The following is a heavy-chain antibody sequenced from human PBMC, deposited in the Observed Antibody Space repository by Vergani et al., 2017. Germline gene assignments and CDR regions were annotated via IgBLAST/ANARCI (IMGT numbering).Heavy chain of an antibody. CDR2: IWNDGSNK. V-gene: IGHV3-33*01. Sequence: QVQLVESGGSVVQPGTSLRLSCGASGFTFSRHGMHWVRQAPGKGLEWVAVIWNDGSNKYYVESVKGRFTISRDNSENTLYLQMNSLRAEDTGVYYCARDRSAREHYLVGPLDSWGLGTLVTVSS. D-gene: IGHD2-15*01. CDR3: ARDRSAREHYLVGPLDS. J-gene: IGHJ4*02. CDR1: GFTFSRHG.